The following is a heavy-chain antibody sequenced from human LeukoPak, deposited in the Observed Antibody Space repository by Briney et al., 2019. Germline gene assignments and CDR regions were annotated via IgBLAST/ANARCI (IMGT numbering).Heavy chain of an antibody. CDR1: GFTVSSNY. CDR3: ARDQWEYSSSWYAQYYFDY. V-gene: IGHV3-66*01. Sequence: GGSLRLSCAASGFTVSSNYMSWVRQAPGKGLEWVSVIYSGGSTYYADSVKGRFTISRDNSKNTLYLQMNSLRAEDTAVYYCARDQWEYSSSWYAQYYFDYWGQGTLVTASS. D-gene: IGHD6-13*01. J-gene: IGHJ4*02. CDR2: IYSGGST.